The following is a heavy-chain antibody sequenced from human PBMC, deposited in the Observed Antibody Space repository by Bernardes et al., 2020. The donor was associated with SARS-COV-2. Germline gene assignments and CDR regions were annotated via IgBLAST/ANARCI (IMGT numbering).Heavy chain of an antibody. CDR1: GYTFTSYG. CDR2: ISAYNGNT. D-gene: IGHD3-10*01. CDR3: ARVGGLWFGELWAYYYYGMDV. V-gene: IGHV1-18*04. J-gene: IGHJ6*02. Sequence: AAVKVPCKASGYTFTSYGISWVRQAPGQGLEWMGWISAYNGNTNYAQKLQGRVTMTTDTSTSTAYMELRSLRSDDTAVYYCARVGGLWFGELWAYYYYGMDVWGQGTTVTVSS.